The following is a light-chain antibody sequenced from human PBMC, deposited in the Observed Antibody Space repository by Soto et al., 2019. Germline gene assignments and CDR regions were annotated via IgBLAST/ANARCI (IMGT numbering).Light chain of an antibody. CDR2: GAS. CDR3: QQYNKWHPVT. Sequence: EIVITQSPATLSVSPGERATLSWRASQSVSSNLAWYQQTPGQPTRLLIHGASTRANGIPARFSGSGSGTEFTLTISSLQSEDFAFYYCQQYNKWHPVTFGGGTKVDIK. CDR1: QSVSSN. J-gene: IGKJ4*01. V-gene: IGKV3-15*01.